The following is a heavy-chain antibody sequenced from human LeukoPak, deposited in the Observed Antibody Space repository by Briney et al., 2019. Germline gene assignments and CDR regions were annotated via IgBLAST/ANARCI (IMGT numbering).Heavy chain of an antibody. D-gene: IGHD6-19*01. CDR2: IYYSGST. CDR1: GGSISSSSYY. Sequence: SETLSLTCTVSGGSISSSSYYWGWIRQPPGKGLEWIGSIYYSGSTYYNPSLKSRVTISVDTSKSQFSLKLSSVTAADTAVYYCARGGVVAGESGVDYWGQGTLVTVSS. CDR3: ARGGVVAGESGVDY. J-gene: IGHJ4*02. V-gene: IGHV4-39*01.